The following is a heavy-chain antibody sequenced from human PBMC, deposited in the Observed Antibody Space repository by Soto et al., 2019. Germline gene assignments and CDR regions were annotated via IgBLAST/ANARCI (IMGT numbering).Heavy chain of an antibody. CDR1: GYTFTSYD. J-gene: IGHJ6*02. CDR2: MNPNSGNT. CDR3: ASEKTSYGMDV. V-gene: IGHV1-8*01. Sequence: QVKLVQSGAEVKKPGASVKVSCKASGYTFTSYDINGVRQATGQGLEWMGWMNPNSGNTGYAQKFQGRVTMTRNTSISTASMELSSLRSEDTAVYYCASEKTSYGMDVWGQGTTVTVSS.